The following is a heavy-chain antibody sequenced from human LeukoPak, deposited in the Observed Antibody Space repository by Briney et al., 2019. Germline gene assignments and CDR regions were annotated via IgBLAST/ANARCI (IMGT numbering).Heavy chain of an antibody. CDR3: SRDLSRVAGTLDY. Sequence: PSETLSLTCTVSGGSISSGDYYWSWIRQPPGKGLEWIGYTYYSGSTYYNPSLKSRVTISVDTSKNQFSLKLSSVTAADTAVYYCSRDLSRVAGTLDYWGQGTLVTVSS. D-gene: IGHD6-19*01. J-gene: IGHJ4*02. V-gene: IGHV4-30-4*08. CDR2: TYYSGST. CDR1: GGSISSGDYY.